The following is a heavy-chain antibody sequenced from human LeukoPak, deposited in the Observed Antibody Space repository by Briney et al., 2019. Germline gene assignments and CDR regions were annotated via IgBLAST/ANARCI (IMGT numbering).Heavy chain of an antibody. CDR3: ARGYYGSGSYLDY. CDR1: GGSFSGYY. D-gene: IGHD3-10*01. V-gene: IGHV4-34*01. Sequence: SETLSLTCAVYGGSFSGYYWSWIRQPPGKGLEWIGEINHSGSTNYNPSLKSRVTISVDTSKNQLSLKLSSVTAADTAVYYCARGYYGSGSYLDYWGQGTLVTVSS. J-gene: IGHJ4*02. CDR2: INHSGST.